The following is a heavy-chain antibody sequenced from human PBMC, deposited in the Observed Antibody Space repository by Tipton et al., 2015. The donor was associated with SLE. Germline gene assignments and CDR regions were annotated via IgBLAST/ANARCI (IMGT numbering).Heavy chain of an antibody. V-gene: IGHV3-23*01. D-gene: IGHD5-12*01. CDR2: IRGDGSAT. Sequence: GSLRLSCAASGFTFSSYAMSWVRQAPGKGLEWVSAIRGDGSATFYADSVKGRFTISRDNSKNTLYLQMNSLRAEDTAVYYCAKDIVATTPIYGMDVWGQGTTVTVSS. CDR3: AKDIVATTPIYGMDV. J-gene: IGHJ6*02. CDR1: GFTFSSYA.